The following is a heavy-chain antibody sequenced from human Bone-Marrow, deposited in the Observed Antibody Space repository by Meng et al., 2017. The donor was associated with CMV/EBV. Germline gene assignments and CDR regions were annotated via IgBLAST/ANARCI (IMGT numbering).Heavy chain of an antibody. CDR2: ISAYNGNT. J-gene: IGHJ4*02. Sequence: VSCTPSGYPFTSYVISWVRQAPGQRLEWMEWISAYNGNTDYAQKLQGRVTMTTDTSTSTAYMELRSLSSDDTAVYYCARTRIAAADYWGQGTLVTVSS. CDR3: ARTRIAAADY. V-gene: IGHV1-18*01. CDR1: GYPFTSYV. D-gene: IGHD6-13*01.